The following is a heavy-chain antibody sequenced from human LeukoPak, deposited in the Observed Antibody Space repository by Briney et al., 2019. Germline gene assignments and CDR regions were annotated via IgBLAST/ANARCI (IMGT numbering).Heavy chain of an antibody. D-gene: IGHD5-18*01. V-gene: IGHV3-43*01. J-gene: IGHJ4*02. CDR2: ISWDGGST. Sequence: GGSLRLSCAASGFTFDDYTMHWVRQAPGKGLEWVSLISWDGGSTYYADSVKGRFTISRDNSKNSLYLQMNSLRIEDTALYYCAKGIGGYSYGYGWYFDYWGQGTLVTVSS. CDR1: GFTFDDYT. CDR3: AKGIGGYSYGYGWYFDY.